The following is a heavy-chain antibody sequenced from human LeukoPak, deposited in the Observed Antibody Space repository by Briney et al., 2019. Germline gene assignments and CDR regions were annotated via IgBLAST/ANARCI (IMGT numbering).Heavy chain of an antibody. J-gene: IGHJ4*02. CDR2: IRYDGSNK. CDR1: RFTFSSYG. Sequence: GGSLRLSCAASRFTFSSYGMHWVRQAPGKGLEWVAFIRYDGSNKYYAVSVKGRFTISRDNAKNSLYLQMNSLRAEDTAVYYCARDLGRIAPFDYWGQGTLVTVSS. CDR3: ARDLGRIAPFDY. V-gene: IGHV3-30*02. D-gene: IGHD6-6*01.